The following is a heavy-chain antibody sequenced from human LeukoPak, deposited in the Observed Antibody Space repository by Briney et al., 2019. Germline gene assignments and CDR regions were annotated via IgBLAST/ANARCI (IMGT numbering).Heavy chain of an antibody. V-gene: IGHV4-4*02. D-gene: IGHD3-3*01. CDR1: GGSISSSNW. J-gene: IGHJ6*03. CDR2: IYHSGST. CDR3: ARAGQGYDFWSGYSPMDV. Sequence: PSETLSLTCAVSGGSISSSNWWSWVRQPPGKGLEWIGEIYHSGSTNYNPSLKSRVTISVDKSKNQFSLKLSSVTAADTAVYYCARAGQGYDFWSGYSPMDVWGKGTTVTVSS.